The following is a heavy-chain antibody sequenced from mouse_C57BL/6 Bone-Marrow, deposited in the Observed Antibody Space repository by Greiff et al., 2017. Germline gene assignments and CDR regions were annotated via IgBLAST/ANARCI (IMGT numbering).Heavy chain of an antibody. CDR3: AREDYCGSMLAY. D-gene: IGHD1-1*01. Sequence: EVQRVESGGDLVKPGGSLKLSCAASGFTFSSYGMSWVRQTPDKRLEWVATISSGGSYTYYPDSVKGRFTISRDNAKNTLYLQMSSLKSEDTAMYYCAREDYCGSMLAYWGQGTLVTVSA. J-gene: IGHJ3*01. CDR1: GFTFSSYG. V-gene: IGHV5-6*01. CDR2: ISSGGSYT.